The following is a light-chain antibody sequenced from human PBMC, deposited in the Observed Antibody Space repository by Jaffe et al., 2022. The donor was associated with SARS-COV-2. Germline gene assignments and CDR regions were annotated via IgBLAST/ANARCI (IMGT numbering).Light chain of an antibody. CDR3: QQYYGAPIT. J-gene: IGKJ5*01. CDR2: RAS. CDR1: RSVLASSNNKNF. Sequence: DIVMSQSPDSLAVSLGERATINCRSSRSVLASSNNKNFLSWFQQKPGQPPKLLISRASTRESGVPDRFSGSGSGTDFTLTISSLQAEDVAVYYCQQYYGAPITFGQGTRLEIK. V-gene: IGKV4-1*01.